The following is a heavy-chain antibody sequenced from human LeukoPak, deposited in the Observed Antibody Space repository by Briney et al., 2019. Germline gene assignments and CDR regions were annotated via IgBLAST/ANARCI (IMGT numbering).Heavy chain of an antibody. CDR3: TTVEVVRFLEWLPRDYYMDV. Sequence: GGSLRLSCAASGFTFSNAWMSWVRQAPGKGLEWVGRIKSKTDGGTTDYAAPVKGRFTISRDDSKNTLYLQMNSLKTEDTAVYYCTTVEVVRFLEWLPRDYYMDVWGKGTTVTVSS. D-gene: IGHD3-3*01. J-gene: IGHJ6*03. V-gene: IGHV3-15*01. CDR2: IKSKTDGGTT. CDR1: GFTFSNAW.